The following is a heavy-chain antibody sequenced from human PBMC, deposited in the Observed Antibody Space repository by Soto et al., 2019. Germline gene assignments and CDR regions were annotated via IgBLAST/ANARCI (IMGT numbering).Heavy chain of an antibody. J-gene: IGHJ4*02. CDR3: ARDLYSSSARYIDY. CDR1: GFTFSSYS. CDR2: ISSSSSYI. Sequence: ESGGGLVKPGGSLRLSCAASGFTFSSYSMNWVRQAPGKGLEWVSSISSSSSYIYYADSVKGRFTISRDNAKNSLYLQMNSLRAVDTAVYYCARDLYSSSARYIDYWGQGTLVTVSS. V-gene: IGHV3-21*01. D-gene: IGHD6-6*01.